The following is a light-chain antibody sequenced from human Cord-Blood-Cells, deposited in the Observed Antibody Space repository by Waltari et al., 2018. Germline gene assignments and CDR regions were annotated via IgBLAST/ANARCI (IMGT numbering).Light chain of an antibody. CDR1: QSVSSY. J-gene: IGKJ3*01. Sequence: EIVLTQSPATLSLSRGERATLSCRASQSVSSYLAWYQQKPGQAPRLLIYDASNRATGIPARFSGSGPGTDFTLTISSLEPEDFAVYYCQQRSNWHTFGPGAKVDIK. CDR3: QQRSNWHT. V-gene: IGKV3D-11*02. CDR2: DAS.